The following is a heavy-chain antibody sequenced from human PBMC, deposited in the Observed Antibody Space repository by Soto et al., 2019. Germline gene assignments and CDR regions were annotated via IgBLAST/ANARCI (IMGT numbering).Heavy chain of an antibody. D-gene: IGHD3-22*01. V-gene: IGHV3-23*01. CDR2: ISGSGGST. CDR1: GFTFSSYA. J-gene: IGHJ2*01. Sequence: EVQLLESGGGLVQPGGSLRLSCAASGFTFSSYAMSWVRQAPGKGLEWVSAISGSGGSTYYADSVKGRFTISRDNSKNPLYLQMNSLRAEDMAVYYCAKAGRMIARCFDLWGRGTLVTVSS. CDR3: AKAGRMIARCFDL.